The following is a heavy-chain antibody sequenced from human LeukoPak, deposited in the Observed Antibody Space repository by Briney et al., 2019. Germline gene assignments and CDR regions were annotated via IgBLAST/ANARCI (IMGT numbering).Heavy chain of an antibody. CDR3: AKDSRGSGWYSGIDY. CDR2: ISSGYPTI. J-gene: IGHJ4*02. V-gene: IGHV3-48*01. Sequence: PGGSLRLSCAASGFIFSDYWMSWVRQAPGKGLEWVSYISSGYPTIYYADSVKGRFTISRDNAKNSLYLQMNSLRAEDTAVYYCAKDSRGSGWYSGIDYWGQGTLVTVSS. D-gene: IGHD6-19*01. CDR1: GFIFSDYW.